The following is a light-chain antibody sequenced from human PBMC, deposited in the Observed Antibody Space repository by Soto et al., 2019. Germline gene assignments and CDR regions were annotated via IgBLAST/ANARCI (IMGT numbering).Light chain of an antibody. J-gene: IGLJ3*02. Sequence: QSVLTQPPSVSGAPGQRVTISCTGSSSNIGRGYDVHWYQQVPGSAPRLLLSGDNTRPSGVPDRFSGSRSGTSASLAITGLQAEDKADYYCQTFDSSLTISWVFGGGTKVTVL. CDR3: QTFDSSLTISWV. CDR1: SSNIGRGYD. V-gene: IGLV1-40*01. CDR2: GDN.